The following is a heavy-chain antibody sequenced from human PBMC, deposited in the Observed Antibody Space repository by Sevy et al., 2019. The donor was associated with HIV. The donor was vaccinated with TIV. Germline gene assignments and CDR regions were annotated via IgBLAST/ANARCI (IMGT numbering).Heavy chain of an antibody. Sequence: GGSLRLSCAASGFTFSTYSMNWVRQAPGKGLEWVSSISSSSNYIYYADSLKGRFTISRDNAKNSLYLQMNSLRADDTAVYYCARDEARITMVQGVMAYYHGMDVWGQGTTVTVSS. J-gene: IGHJ6*02. D-gene: IGHD3-10*01. V-gene: IGHV3-21*01. CDR2: ISSSSNYI. CDR1: GFTFSTYS. CDR3: ARDEARITMVQGVMAYYHGMDV.